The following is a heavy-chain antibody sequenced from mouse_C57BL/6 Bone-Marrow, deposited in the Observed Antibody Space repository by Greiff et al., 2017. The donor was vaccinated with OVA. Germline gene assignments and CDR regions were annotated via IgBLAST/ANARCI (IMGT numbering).Heavy chain of an antibody. Sequence: QVQLQQPGAELVKPGASVKLSCKASGYTFTSYWMQWVKQRPGQGLEWIGEIDPSDSYTNYNQKFKGKATLTVDPSSSTAYMQLSSLTSEDSAVYYCAREEEILRGFDYWGQGTTLTVSS. V-gene: IGHV1-50*01. J-gene: IGHJ2*01. CDR2: IDPSDSYT. CDR1: GYTFTSYW. D-gene: IGHD1-1*01. CDR3: AREEEILRGFDY.